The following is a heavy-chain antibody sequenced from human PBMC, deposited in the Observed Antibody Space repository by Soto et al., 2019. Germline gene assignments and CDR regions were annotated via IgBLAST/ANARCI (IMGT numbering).Heavy chain of an antibody. CDR2: ISYGGGTT. CDR3: AKNPGYYYDSTGYHFDY. V-gene: IGHV3-23*01. J-gene: IGHJ4*02. Sequence: GGSLRLSCAASEFTFSNYAMSWVRQAPGKGLEWVSAISYGGGTTYYADSVKGRFTISRDNSKNTLYLQMNSLRAEDTAVHYCAKNPGYYYDSTGYHFDYWGQGTLVTVSS. CDR1: EFTFSNYA. D-gene: IGHD3-22*01.